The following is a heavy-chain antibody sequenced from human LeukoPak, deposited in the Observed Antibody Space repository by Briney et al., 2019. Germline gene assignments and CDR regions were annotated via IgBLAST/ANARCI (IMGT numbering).Heavy chain of an antibody. J-gene: IGHJ3*02. D-gene: IGHD5-12*01. Sequence: GGSLRLSCVISGYTFTHYGFHWVRQAPGKALEWVAYISYDGNNKYEDSVKGRFTISRDNSKNTLHLQMNGLRAEDTAVYYCARDPLDISRWANAFDIWGQGTTVIVSS. CDR3: ARDPLDISRWANAFDI. V-gene: IGHV3-30*03. CDR1: GYTFTHYG. CDR2: ISYDGNNK.